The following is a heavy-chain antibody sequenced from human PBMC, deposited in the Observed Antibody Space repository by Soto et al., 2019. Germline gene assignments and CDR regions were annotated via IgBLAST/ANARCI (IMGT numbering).Heavy chain of an antibody. V-gene: IGHV1-46*01. D-gene: IGHD2-15*01. J-gene: IGHJ1*01. CDR1: GYLFTAYS. CDR3: ARAENCSGGTCYSEYFHS. CDR2: VNPSGGST. Sequence: GASVKVSCKASGYLFTAYSMHWVRLAPGQGLEWMGVVNPSGGSTKYAQNFQGRVTMTRDTSTTTIYMELSSPRSDDTAIYYCARAENCSGGTCYSEYFHSWGQGTLVTASS.